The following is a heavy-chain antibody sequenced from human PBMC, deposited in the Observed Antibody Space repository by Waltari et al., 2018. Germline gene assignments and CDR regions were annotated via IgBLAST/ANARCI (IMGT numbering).Heavy chain of an antibody. V-gene: IGHV4-39*07. CDR1: GGSISSSSYY. Sequence: QLQLQESGPGLVKPSETLSLTCTVSGGSISSSSYYWGWIRQPPGKGLEWIGSIYYSGTTYYNPSLKSRVTISVDTSKNQFSLKLSSVTAADTAVYYCARDRRIVGAVYGMDVWGQGTTVTVSS. J-gene: IGHJ6*02. CDR2: IYYSGTT. D-gene: IGHD1-26*01. CDR3: ARDRRIVGAVYGMDV.